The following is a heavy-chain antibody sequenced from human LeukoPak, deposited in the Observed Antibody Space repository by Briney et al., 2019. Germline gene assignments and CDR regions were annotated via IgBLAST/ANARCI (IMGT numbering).Heavy chain of an antibody. Sequence: GASVKVSCKASGGTFNSYAISWVRQAAGQGLEWMGGMSPMSDTANYPQKFRGRLTITADIPTSTGYMELSSLRSEDTAVYYCAREDDTGRYMGDDAFDIWGQGTMVTVSS. D-gene: IGHD1-26*01. V-gene: IGHV1-69*06. CDR2: MSPMSDTA. CDR3: AREDDTGRYMGDDAFDI. J-gene: IGHJ3*02. CDR1: GGTFNSYA.